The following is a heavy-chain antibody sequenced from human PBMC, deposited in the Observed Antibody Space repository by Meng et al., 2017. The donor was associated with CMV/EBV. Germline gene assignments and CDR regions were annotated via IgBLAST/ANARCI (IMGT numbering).Heavy chain of an antibody. CDR3: ARDPYCSSTSCYTGTPLNYGMDV. CDR1: GGTFTSYY. D-gene: IGHD2-2*02. CDR2: INPSGGST. Sequence: ASVKVSCKASGGTFTSYYMHWVRQAPGQGLEWMGIINPSGGSTSYARKFQGRVTMTRDTSTSTVYMELSSLRSEDTAVYYCARDPYCSSTSCYTGTPLNYGMDVWGQGTTVTV. J-gene: IGHJ6*02. V-gene: IGHV1-46*01.